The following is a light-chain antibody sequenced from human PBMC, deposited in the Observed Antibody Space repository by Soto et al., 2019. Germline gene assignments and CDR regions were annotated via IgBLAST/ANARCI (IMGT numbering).Light chain of an antibody. CDR2: DAS. J-gene: IGKJ5*01. Sequence: EIVLTQSPATLSLSLGERATLSCRASQSVSSYLAWYQQKPGQAPRLLIYDASNSATGIPARFSGSGSGTDFTLTISSLEPEDFAVYYCQQRSNWPPAITFGKGTRLDIK. CDR3: QQRSNWPPAIT. CDR1: QSVSSY. V-gene: IGKV3-11*01.